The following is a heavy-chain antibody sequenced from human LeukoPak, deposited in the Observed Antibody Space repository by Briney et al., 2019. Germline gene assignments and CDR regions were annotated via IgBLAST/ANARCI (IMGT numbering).Heavy chain of an antibody. V-gene: IGHV4-59*01. CDR3: TRGPDSSSWYNYFDY. CDR1: GGSFSGYY. Sequence: PSETLSLTCAVYGGSFSGYYWSWIRQPPGKGLEWIGYIYYSGSTNYNPSLKSRVTISVDTSKNQFSLKLSSVTAADTAVYYCTRGPDSSSWYNYFDYWGQGTLVTVSS. CDR2: IYYSGST. J-gene: IGHJ4*02. D-gene: IGHD6-13*01.